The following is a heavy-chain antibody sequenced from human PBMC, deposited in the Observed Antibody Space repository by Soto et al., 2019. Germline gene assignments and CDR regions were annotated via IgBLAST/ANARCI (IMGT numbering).Heavy chain of an antibody. V-gene: IGHV3-23*01. CDR2: ISGSGGST. Sequence: EVQLLESGGGLVQPGGSLRLSCAASGFTFSSYAMSWVRQAPGKGLEWVSAISGSGGSTYYADSVKGRFTISRDNSKNTRNRQMNSLRAEDTGVYHCAEDGAGSWYGWYFDLWGRGTLVTVSS. CDR3: AEDGAGSWYGWYFDL. J-gene: IGHJ2*01. D-gene: IGHD6-13*01. CDR1: GFTFSSYA.